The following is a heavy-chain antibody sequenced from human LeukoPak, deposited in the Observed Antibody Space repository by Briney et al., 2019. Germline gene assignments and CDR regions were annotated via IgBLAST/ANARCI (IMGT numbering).Heavy chain of an antibody. Sequence: PSETLSLTCSVSAYSISSGYFWAWIRQPPGKGLEWIGSIYHSGSTYYNPSLKSRVTISVDTSRNQYSLKMTSVTAAYTPVYYCAGGRDGYSSEWFDPWGQGTLVTVSS. CDR3: AGGRDGYSSEWFDP. CDR1: AYSISSGYF. D-gene: IGHD5-24*01. CDR2: IYHSGST. V-gene: IGHV4-38-2*02. J-gene: IGHJ5*02.